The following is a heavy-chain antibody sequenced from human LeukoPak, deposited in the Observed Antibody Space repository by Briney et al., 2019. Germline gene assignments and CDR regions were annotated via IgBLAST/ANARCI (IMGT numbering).Heavy chain of an antibody. CDR3: ARAGLISVVVPAAMDSDAFDI. CDR2: INHSGST. J-gene: IGHJ3*02. D-gene: IGHD2-2*01. Sequence: PSETLSLTCAVYGGSFSGYYWSWIRQPPGKGLEWIGEINHSGSTNYNPSLKSRVTISVDTSKNQFSLKLSSVTAADTAVYYCARAGLISVVVPAAMDSDAFDIWGQGTMVTVSS. V-gene: IGHV4-34*01. CDR1: GGSFSGYY.